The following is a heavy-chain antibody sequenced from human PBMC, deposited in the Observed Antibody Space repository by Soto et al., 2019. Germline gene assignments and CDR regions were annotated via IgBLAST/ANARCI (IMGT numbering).Heavy chain of an antibody. CDR1: GYTFTSYD. D-gene: IGHD3-10*01. CDR2: MNPNSGNT. Sequence: ASVKVSCKASGYTFTSYDINWVRQATGQGLEWMGWMNPNSGNTGYAQKFQGRVTMTRNTSISTAYMELSSLRSEDTAVYYCARGPRMVRGVIINKNYYYYMDVWGKGTTVTVSS. J-gene: IGHJ6*03. CDR3: ARGPRMVRGVIINKNYYYYMDV. V-gene: IGHV1-8*01.